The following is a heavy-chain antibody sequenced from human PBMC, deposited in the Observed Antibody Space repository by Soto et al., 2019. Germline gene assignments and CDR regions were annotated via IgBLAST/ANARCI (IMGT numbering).Heavy chain of an antibody. V-gene: IGHV1-58*01. J-gene: IGHJ6*02. CDR2: IVVGSGNT. D-gene: IGHD3-16*02. Sequence: SVKVSCKASGFTFTSSAVQWVRQARGQRPEWIGWIVVGSGNTNYAQKFQERVTITRDMSTSTAYMELSSLRSEDTAVYYCAAEISYDYVWGSYRENYYGMDVWGQGTTVTVSS. CDR3: AAEISYDYVWGSYRENYYGMDV. CDR1: GFTFTSSA.